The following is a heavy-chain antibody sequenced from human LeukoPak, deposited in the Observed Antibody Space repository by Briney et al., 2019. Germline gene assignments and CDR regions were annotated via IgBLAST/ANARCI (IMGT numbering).Heavy chain of an antibody. CDR3: AIQGLLGAKNPDRRYCSSTSCYRGPYYYYYYMDV. Sequence: ASVKVSCKSCVYTYTSYYIHWVRQAPAQGLEGMGIINPSGGNTRYAQMLQGRVNMTRDTSTSTVYMELSSLRSEDKAVYYCAIQGLLGAKNPDRRYCSSTSCYRGPYYYYYYMDVWGKGTTVTVSS. J-gene: IGHJ6*03. CDR1: VYTYTSYY. V-gene: IGHV1-46*03. D-gene: IGHD2-2*02. CDR2: INPSGGNT.